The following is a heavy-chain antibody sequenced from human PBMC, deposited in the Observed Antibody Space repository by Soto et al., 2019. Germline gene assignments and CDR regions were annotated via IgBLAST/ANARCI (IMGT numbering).Heavy chain of an antibody. CDR1: VFSLSTRGVA. Sequence: QITLKEAGPTLVKPTQTLTLTCTFSVFSLSTRGVAVGWFRQAPGKALEWLARIYWDEDKWYSPSLKSRLTTTNGASKNQVVLTMTNMDPVDTATYYCAHRPRGYAYYFDYWGQGTLVTVSS. V-gene: IGHV2-5*02. D-gene: IGHD5-12*01. CDR3: AHRPRGYAYYFDY. CDR2: IYWDEDK. J-gene: IGHJ4*02.